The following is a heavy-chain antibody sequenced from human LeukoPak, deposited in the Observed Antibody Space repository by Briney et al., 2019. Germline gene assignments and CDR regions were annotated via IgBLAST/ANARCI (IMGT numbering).Heavy chain of an antibody. CDR3: ARGPWEYSSGDC. CDR2: IYHGGST. D-gene: IGHD6-19*01. Sequence: PSETLSLTCAVYGGSFSGYYWSWIRQPPGKGLEWIGEIYHGGSTTYNPSLKSRVTISVDTSKNQFSLKLSSVTAADTAVYYCARGPWEYSSGDCWGQGTLVTVSS. V-gene: IGHV4-34*01. CDR1: GGSFSGYY. J-gene: IGHJ4*02.